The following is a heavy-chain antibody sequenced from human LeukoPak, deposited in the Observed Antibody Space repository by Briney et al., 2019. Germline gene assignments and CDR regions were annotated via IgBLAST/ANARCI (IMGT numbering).Heavy chain of an antibody. CDR1: GFTFSSYG. CDR3: AKETDCSGGSCSFYYYYYGMDV. CDR2: ISYDGSNK. D-gene: IGHD2-15*01. V-gene: IGHV3-30*18. Sequence: GRSLRLSCAASGFTFSSYGMHWVRQVPGKGLEWVAVISYDGSNKYYADSVKGRFTISRDNSKNTLYLQMNSLRAEDTAVYYCAKETDCSGGSCSFYYYYYGMDVWGKGTTVTVSS. J-gene: IGHJ6*04.